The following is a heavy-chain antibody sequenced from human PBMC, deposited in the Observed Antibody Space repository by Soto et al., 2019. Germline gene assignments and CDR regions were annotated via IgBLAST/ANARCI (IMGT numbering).Heavy chain of an antibody. Sequence: GGSLRLSCAASGFTFSSYAMSWVRQAPGKGLEWVSAISGSGGSTYYADSVKGRFTISRGNSKNTLYLQMNSLRAEDTAVYYCAKVYGVGTAMVTYYFDYWGQGNLVTVSS. CDR1: GFTFSSYA. D-gene: IGHD5-18*01. CDR2: ISGSGGST. J-gene: IGHJ4*02. CDR3: AKVYGVGTAMVTYYFDY. V-gene: IGHV3-23*01.